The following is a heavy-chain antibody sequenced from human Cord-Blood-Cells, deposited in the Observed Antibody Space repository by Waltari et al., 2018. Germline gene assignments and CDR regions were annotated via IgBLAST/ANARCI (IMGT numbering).Heavy chain of an antibody. CDR2: FDPEDGET. CDR3: ATGGAYYYGSGSYSDAFDI. J-gene: IGHJ3*02. D-gene: IGHD3-10*01. V-gene: IGHV1-24*01. CDR1: GYTLTELS. Sequence: QVQLVQSGAEVKKPGASVKVSCKVSGYTLTELSMHWVRQAPGKGLEWMGGFDPEDGETIYAQKFQGRVTMTEDTSTDTAYMELSSLRSEDTAVYYCATGGAYYYGSGSYSDAFDIWGQGTMVTVSS.